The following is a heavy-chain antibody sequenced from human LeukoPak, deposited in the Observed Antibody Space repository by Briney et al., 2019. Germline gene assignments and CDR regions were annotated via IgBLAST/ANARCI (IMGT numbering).Heavy chain of an antibody. Sequence: GGSLRLSCAASGFTFSSHSLNWVRQAPGKGLEWVSAITDSHETFPADSVKGRFTISRDNAKNSLYLQMNSLRAEDTAVYYCARAQYYYDSSGAVGFDPWGQGTLVTVSS. CDR2: ITDSHET. J-gene: IGHJ5*02. CDR3: ARAQYYYDSSGAVGFDP. V-gene: IGHV3-21*01. CDR1: GFTFSSHS. D-gene: IGHD3-22*01.